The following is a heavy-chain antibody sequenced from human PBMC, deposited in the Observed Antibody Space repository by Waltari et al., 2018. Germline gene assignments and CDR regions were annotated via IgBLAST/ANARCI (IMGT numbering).Heavy chain of an antibody. Sequence: EEQLVEHGGGSARPGGPLGPSFAVSGFPFDNYYMHWVREPPGKGLEWVAGINWNGDNTDYAESVKGRFTISRDNAKNAVYLQMNSLRAEDTAMYYCARDGPYYYFGLDVWGQGTTVTVSS. CDR3: ARDGPYYYFGLDV. V-gene: IGHV3-20*03. CDR2: INWNGDNT. J-gene: IGHJ6*02. CDR1: GFPFDNYY.